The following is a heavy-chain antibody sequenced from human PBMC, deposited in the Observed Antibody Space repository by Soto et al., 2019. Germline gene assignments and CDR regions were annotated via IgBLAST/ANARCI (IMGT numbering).Heavy chain of an antibody. CDR3: ACTILPATDNWFDP. Sequence: GASVKVSCKASGYTFTRYDINWVRQATGQGLEWMGWMNPNSGNTGYAQKFQGRVTMTRNTTISTAYMELSSLRSEDTAVYYCACTILPATDNWFDPWGQGTLVAVSS. J-gene: IGHJ5*02. CDR2: MNPNSGNT. CDR1: GYTFTRYD. V-gene: IGHV1-8*01. D-gene: IGHD2-15*01.